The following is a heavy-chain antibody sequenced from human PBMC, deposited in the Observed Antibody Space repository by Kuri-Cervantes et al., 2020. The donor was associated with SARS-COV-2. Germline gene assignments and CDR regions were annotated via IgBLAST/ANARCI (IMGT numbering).Heavy chain of an antibody. Sequence: ASVKVSCKASGYSFTTYGISWVRQAPGRGLEWMGWISTYNGNTNYAQILQGRVTMTEDTSTDTAYMELSSLRSEDTAVYYCASPYITMVRGVIITGDYYFDYWGQGTLVTVSS. D-gene: IGHD3-10*01. CDR2: ISTYNGNT. V-gene: IGHV1-18*01. J-gene: IGHJ4*02. CDR3: ASPYITMVRGVIITGDYYFDY. CDR1: GYSFTTYG.